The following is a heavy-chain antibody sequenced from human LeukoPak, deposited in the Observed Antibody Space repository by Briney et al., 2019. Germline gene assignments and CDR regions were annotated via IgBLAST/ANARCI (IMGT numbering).Heavy chain of an antibody. CDR2: IYYSGNT. CDR3: ARGYCNGVCSTGPTQA. J-gene: IGHJ4*02. Sequence: SETLSLTCTVSGGSINSDSDYWGWIRQPPGKGLELIGNIYYSGNTYYNPSLKSRVTISLDTSKNQFSLKLSSVTAADTAVYFCARGYCNGVCSTGPTQAWGQGSLVTVSS. CDR1: GGSINSDSDY. V-gene: IGHV4-39*07. D-gene: IGHD2-8*01.